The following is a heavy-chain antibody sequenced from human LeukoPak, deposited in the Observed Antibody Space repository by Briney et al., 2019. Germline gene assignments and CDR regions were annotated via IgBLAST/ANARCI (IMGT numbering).Heavy chain of an antibody. Sequence: GGSLRLSCAASGFAFSNYNMNWVRQAPGKGLEWVSSISSSSSYIYYADSVKGRFTISRDNAKNSLYLQMNSLRAEDTAVYYCASGYYDSSGYLPRDYWGQGTLVTVSS. CDR3: ASGYYDSSGYLPRDY. CDR1: GFAFSNYN. CDR2: ISSSSSYI. V-gene: IGHV3-21*01. J-gene: IGHJ4*02. D-gene: IGHD3-22*01.